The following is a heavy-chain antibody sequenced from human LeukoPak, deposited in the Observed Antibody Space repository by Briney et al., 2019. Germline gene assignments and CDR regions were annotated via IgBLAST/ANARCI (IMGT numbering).Heavy chain of an antibody. CDR2: INPNSGGT. J-gene: IGHJ4*02. D-gene: IGHD1-26*01. CDR3: ARRGIVGAKYYFDY. V-gene: IGHV1-2*02. CDR1: GYSFIDYY. Sequence: ASVKVSCKASGYSFIDYYMHWVRQAPGQGLEWMGWINPNSGGTKYAQKFQGRVTMTRDTSISTAYMEMSRLGSDDTAVYYCARRGIVGAKYYFDYWGQGTLVTVSS.